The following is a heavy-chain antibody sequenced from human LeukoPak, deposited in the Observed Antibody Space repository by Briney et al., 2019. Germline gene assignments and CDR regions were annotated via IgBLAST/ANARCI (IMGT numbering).Heavy chain of an antibody. J-gene: IGHJ4*02. V-gene: IGHV4-30-2*01. Sequence: SQTLSLTCAVSGGSISSGGYSWSWIRQPPGKGLEWIGYIYHSGSTYYNPSLKSRVTISVDTSKNQFSLKLSSVTAADTAVYYCARSYCSGGSCYVFFDYWGQGTLVAVSS. D-gene: IGHD2-15*01. CDR3: ARSYCSGGSCYVFFDY. CDR2: IYHSGST. CDR1: GGSISSGGYS.